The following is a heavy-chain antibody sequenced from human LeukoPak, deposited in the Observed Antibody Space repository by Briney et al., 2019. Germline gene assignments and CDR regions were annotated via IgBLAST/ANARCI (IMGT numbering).Heavy chain of an antibody. V-gene: IGHV1-18*01. Sequence: SVKVSCKASGYTFTSYGISWVRQAPGQGLEWMGWISAYNGNTNYAQKLQGRVTMTTDTSTSTAYMELRSLRSDDTAVYYCARDSCSSTSCYLVYYYMDVWGKGTTVTVSS. CDR2: ISAYNGNT. J-gene: IGHJ6*03. CDR1: GYTFTSYG. CDR3: ARDSCSSTSCYLVYYYMDV. D-gene: IGHD2-2*01.